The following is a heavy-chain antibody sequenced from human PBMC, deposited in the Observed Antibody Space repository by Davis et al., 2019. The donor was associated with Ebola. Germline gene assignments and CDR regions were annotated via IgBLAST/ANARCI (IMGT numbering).Heavy chain of an antibody. Sequence: SETLSLTCTVSGGSISSSSYYWGWIRQPPGKGLEWIGSIYYSGSTYYNPSLKSRVTISVDTSKNQFSLKLSSVTAADTAVYYCARGRFVVVPAAMDPYYYYYYMDVWGKGTTVTVSS. CDR3: ARGRFVVVPAAMDPYYYYYYMDV. CDR2: IYYSGST. D-gene: IGHD2-2*01. CDR1: GGSISSSSYY. V-gene: IGHV4-39*01. J-gene: IGHJ6*03.